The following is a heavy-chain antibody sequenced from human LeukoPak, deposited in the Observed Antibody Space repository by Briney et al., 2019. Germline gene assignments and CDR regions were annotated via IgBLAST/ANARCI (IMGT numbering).Heavy chain of an antibody. D-gene: IGHD3-22*01. CDR1: GGSISTSNW. Sequence: PSGTLSLTCAVSGGSISTSNWWTWVRQPPGKGLEWIGEISHSGTTNYNPSLKSRVTISVDKSKNQSSLKLSSVTAADTAVYYCARDDFDSRAFDIWGQGTMVTVSS. CDR3: ARDDFDSRAFDI. CDR2: ISHSGTT. V-gene: IGHV4-4*02. J-gene: IGHJ3*02.